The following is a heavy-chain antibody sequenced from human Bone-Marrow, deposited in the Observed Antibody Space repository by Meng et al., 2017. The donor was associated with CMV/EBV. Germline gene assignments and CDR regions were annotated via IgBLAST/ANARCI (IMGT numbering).Heavy chain of an antibody. CDR1: GSISSRCQD. J-gene: IGHJ4*02. CDR3: ARGRIAAAAGNPIDY. Sequence: GSISSRCQDWARHSQPPGKGLEGMVSIYYTGRSYDHQPLESRGTISVDTSKNQYSLKRRFVTDAETAVYYCARGRIAAAAGNPIDYWGQGTLVTVSS. CDR2: IYYTGRS. D-gene: IGHD6-13*01. V-gene: IGHV4-39*07.